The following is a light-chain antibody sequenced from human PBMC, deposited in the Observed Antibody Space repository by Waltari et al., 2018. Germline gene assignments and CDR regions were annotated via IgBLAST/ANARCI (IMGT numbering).Light chain of an antibody. CDR1: SRDVGTYDL. V-gene: IGLV2-23*01. CDR2: EAT. Sequence: QSALTQPASVSGSPGQSLAVSCPGSSRDVGTYDLVSWYQQHPGKAPKLIIYEATKRPSGVSNRFSGSKSGNMASLTISGLQAEDEAEYYCCSFAGRSTWVFGTGTKVTVL. J-gene: IGLJ1*01. CDR3: CSFAGRSTWV.